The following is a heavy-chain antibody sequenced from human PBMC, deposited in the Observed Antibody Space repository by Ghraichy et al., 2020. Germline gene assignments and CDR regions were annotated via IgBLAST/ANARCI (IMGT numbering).Heavy chain of an antibody. J-gene: IGHJ4*02. CDR1: GFTFSSYS. Sequence: GESLNISCAASGFTFSSYSMNWVRQAPGKGLEWVSYISSSSSTIYYADSVKGRFTISRDNAKNSLYLQMNSLRDEDTAVYYCAREYYYDSSGYAYWGQGTLVTVSS. CDR2: ISSSSSTI. V-gene: IGHV3-48*02. CDR3: AREYYYDSSGYAY. D-gene: IGHD3-22*01.